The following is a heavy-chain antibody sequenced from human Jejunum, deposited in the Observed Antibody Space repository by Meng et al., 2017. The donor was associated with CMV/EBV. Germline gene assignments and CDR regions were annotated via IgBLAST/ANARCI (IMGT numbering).Heavy chain of an antibody. CDR3: ARDLENGYASSIKDY. J-gene: IGHJ4*02. CDR1: FTVSSYW. CDR2: IKQDGSEK. V-gene: IGHV3-7*01. Sequence: FTVSSYWMSWVRQAQGKGLEGVANIKQDGSEKYYGVSVKGRFTISRDNAKNSLSLQMNSLRAEDTAVYYCARDLENGYASSIKDYWGQGTRVTVSS. D-gene: IGHD3-16*01.